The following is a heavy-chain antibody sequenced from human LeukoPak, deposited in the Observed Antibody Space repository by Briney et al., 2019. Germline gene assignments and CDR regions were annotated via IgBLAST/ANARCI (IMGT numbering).Heavy chain of an antibody. CDR2: IWYDGSKM. V-gene: IGHV3-33*08. CDR1: GFTFSSYG. CDR3: ARDQRRLSNSFDF. J-gene: IGHJ4*02. Sequence: PGGSLRLSCAASGFTFSSYGFHWVRQAPGKGLEWVAVIWYDGSKMYYPDSVKGRFTASRDDSKNTLSLQMNSLRAEDTAVYYCARDQRRLSNSFDFWGQGTLVSVSS. D-gene: IGHD6-25*01.